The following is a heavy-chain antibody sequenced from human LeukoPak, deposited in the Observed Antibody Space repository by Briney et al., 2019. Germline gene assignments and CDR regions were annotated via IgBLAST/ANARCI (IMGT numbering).Heavy chain of an antibody. CDR1: GYSFTNNW. V-gene: IGHV5-51*01. CDR2: ILPGDSDT. D-gene: IGHD3-10*01. CDR3: ATYAGTSSKYFHH. Sequence: PGESLKISCKGSGYSFTNNWIGWVRQMLGKGLEWMGIILPGDSDTRYSPSFQGQVTISADKSINTAYVQWSSLKASDTAMYYCATYAGTSSKYFHHWGQGTLVTVSS. J-gene: IGHJ1*01.